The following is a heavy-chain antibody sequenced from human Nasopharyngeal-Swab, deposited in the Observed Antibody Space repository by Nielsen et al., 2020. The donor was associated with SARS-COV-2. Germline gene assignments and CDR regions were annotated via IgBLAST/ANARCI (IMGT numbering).Heavy chain of an antibody. Sequence: GESLKISCAASGFTFSSYAMHWVRQAPGKGLEWVAVISYDGSNKYYADSVKGRFTISRDNSKNTLYLQMNSLRAEDTALYYCAKPSHDSRVPVFGVVSNWGQGTLVTVSS. D-gene: IGHD3-3*01. V-gene: IGHV3-30*04. CDR1: GFTFSSYA. CDR3: AKPSHDSRVPVFGVVSN. J-gene: IGHJ4*02. CDR2: ISYDGSNK.